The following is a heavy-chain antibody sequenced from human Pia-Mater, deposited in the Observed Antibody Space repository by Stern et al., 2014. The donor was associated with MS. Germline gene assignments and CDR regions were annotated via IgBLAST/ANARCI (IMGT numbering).Heavy chain of an antibody. CDR2: VYYSGIT. D-gene: IGHD4-11*01. Sequence: VQLVESGPGLVKPSETLSLTCTVSGGSITNRDYWGWIRQSPGKGLEWIGSVYYSGITYYRPSLKSRATISIATSRNQFFLRLNSVTATDTAVYFCARGVTAVTNYVPNWCFDLWGRGTLVTVSS. CDR1: GGSITNRDY. V-gene: IGHV4-39*02. J-gene: IGHJ2*01. CDR3: ARGVTAVTNYVPNWCFDL.